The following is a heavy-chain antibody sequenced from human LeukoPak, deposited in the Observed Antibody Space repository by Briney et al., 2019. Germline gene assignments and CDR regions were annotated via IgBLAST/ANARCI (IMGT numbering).Heavy chain of an antibody. CDR3: ARDVDTAMVF. CDR1: GGSLNSVSYY. Sequence: SETLSLTCTVSGGSLNSVSYYWSWIRQPPGKGLEWIGYIYYSGSTNYNPSLKSRVTISVDTSKNQFSLKLSSVTAADTAVYYCARDVDTAMVFWGQGTLVTVSS. J-gene: IGHJ4*02. D-gene: IGHD5-18*01. CDR2: IYYSGST. V-gene: IGHV4-61*01.